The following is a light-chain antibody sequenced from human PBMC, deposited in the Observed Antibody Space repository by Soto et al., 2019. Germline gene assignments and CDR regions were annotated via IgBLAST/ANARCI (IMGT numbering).Light chain of an antibody. J-gene: IGLJ1*01. CDR3: AACDDSLNGPL. Sequence: QSVLTQPPSASGTPGQRVTISCSGSSSNIGSNTVNWYQQLPGTAPKLLIYSNNQRPSGVPDRFSGSKSGTSASLAISGLQSEDEADYYCAACDDSLNGPLFGTGTKLTVL. CDR1: SSNIGSNT. CDR2: SNN. V-gene: IGLV1-44*01.